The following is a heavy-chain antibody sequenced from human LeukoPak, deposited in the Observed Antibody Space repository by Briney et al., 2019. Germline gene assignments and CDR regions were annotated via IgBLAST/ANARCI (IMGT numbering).Heavy chain of an antibody. V-gene: IGHV4-59*01. Sequence: SETLSLTCTVSAASISSYYWSWIRQPPGKGLEWIGYIYYSGSTNYNPSLKSRVAISVDTSKNQVSPRLSSVTAADTAVYYCARGGSIVGTTPHDTFDIWGQGTVVTVS. CDR3: ARGGSIVGTTPHDTFDI. CDR2: IYYSGST. CDR1: AASISSYY. J-gene: IGHJ3*02. D-gene: IGHD1-26*01.